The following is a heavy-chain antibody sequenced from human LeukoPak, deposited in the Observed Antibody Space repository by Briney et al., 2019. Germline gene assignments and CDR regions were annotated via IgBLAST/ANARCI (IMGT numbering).Heavy chain of an antibody. CDR1: GGSINNYY. J-gene: IGHJ4*02. CDR3: AKDSTIGGYYFDY. Sequence: SETLSLTCTVSGGSINNYYWSWIRQPPGRGLEWIGSLYYSGSTNYNPSLRSRVTISVDTSKNQFSLKVTSVTAADTAVYFCAKDSTIGGYYFDYWGQGTLVTVSS. D-gene: IGHD3-10*01. CDR2: LYYSGST. V-gene: IGHV4-59*01.